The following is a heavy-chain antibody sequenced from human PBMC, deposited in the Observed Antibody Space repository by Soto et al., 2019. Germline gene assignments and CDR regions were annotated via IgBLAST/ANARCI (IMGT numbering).Heavy chain of an antibody. Sequence: SETLSLTCAVYGGSFSGYYWSWIRQPPGKGLEWIGEINHSGTTYYNPSLKSRVTISEDTSKNQFSLRLSSVTAADTAVSYCARLIHCKTTSCYFDYWGPGTLVTVSS. CDR1: GGSFSGYY. D-gene: IGHD2-2*01. CDR2: INHSGTT. V-gene: IGHV4-34*01. CDR3: ARLIHCKTTSCYFDY. J-gene: IGHJ4*02.